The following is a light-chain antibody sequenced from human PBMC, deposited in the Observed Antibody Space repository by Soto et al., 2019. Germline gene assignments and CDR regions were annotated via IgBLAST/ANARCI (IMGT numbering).Light chain of an antibody. V-gene: IGKV3-20*01. CDR1: QSISSSY. Sequence: IVLTQSPGTLSLSPGERATLSCRASQSISSSYLAWYQQKPGQAPRLLMYGATYRATDVPDRFSGCGSGTVFTHVMIRLEPEDFAVYSGHCYKYDDSPVSTFGQGTKLEIK. CDR2: GAT. CDR3: HCYKYDDSPVST. J-gene: IGKJ2*01.